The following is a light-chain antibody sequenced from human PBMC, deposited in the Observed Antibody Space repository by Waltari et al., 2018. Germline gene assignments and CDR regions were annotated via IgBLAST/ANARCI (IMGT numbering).Light chain of an antibody. CDR3: QRTGPVA. CDR2: GAS. V-gene: IGKV3-15*01. J-gene: IGKJ1*01. CDR1: QSVIRN. Sequence: EIVMTQSPATMSVSPGEGATLSCRASQSVIRNLAWYQQKPGQAPRLLIYGASTRATGIPARFSGSGSGTEFTLTISSLQSEDFAVYYCQRTGPVAFGQGTKVEIK.